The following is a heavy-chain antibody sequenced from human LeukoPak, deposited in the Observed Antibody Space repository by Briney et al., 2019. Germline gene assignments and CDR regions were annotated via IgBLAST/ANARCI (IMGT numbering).Heavy chain of an antibody. J-gene: IGHJ4*02. CDR2: IYTSGST. D-gene: IGHD3-3*01. Sequence: SQTLSLTCTVSGGSISSGSYYWSWIRQPAGKGLEWIGRIYTSGSTNYNPSLKSRVTISVDTSKNQFSLKLSSVTAADTAVYYCARVYDFWSGYYTGRSPPYFDYWGQGTLVTVSS. V-gene: IGHV4-61*02. CDR1: GGSISSGSYY. CDR3: ARVYDFWSGYYTGRSPPYFDY.